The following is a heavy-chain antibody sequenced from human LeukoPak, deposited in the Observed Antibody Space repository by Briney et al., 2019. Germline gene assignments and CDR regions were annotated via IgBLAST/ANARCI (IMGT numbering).Heavy chain of an antibody. CDR3: ARVGSGSYGGPYYFDY. Sequence: SETLSLTCTVSGYSISSGYYWGWIRQPPGKGLEWIGSIYHSGSTYYNPSLKSRVTISVDTSKNQFSLKLSSVTAADTAVYYCARVGSGSYGGPYYFDYWGQGTLVTVSS. V-gene: IGHV4-38-2*02. CDR2: IYHSGST. J-gene: IGHJ4*02. D-gene: IGHD1-26*01. CDR1: GYSISSGYY.